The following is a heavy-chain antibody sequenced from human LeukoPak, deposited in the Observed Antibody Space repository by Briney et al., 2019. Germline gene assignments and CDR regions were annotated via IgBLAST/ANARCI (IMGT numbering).Heavy chain of an antibody. CDR1: GVTVSSNY. D-gene: IGHD6-6*01. CDR2: IDSGGST. J-gene: IGHJ4*02. V-gene: IGHV3-66*02. CDR3: ARSSSIAARYFDY. Sequence: PGGALRLSCAASGVTVSSNYMSWVRQAPGKGLECVSVIDSGGSTYYADSVKGRFTISRDNSKNTLYLHMNSLRAEDTAVYYCARSSSIAARYFDYWGQRTLVTVSS.